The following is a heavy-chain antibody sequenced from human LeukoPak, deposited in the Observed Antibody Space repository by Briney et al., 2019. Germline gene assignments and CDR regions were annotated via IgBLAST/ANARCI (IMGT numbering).Heavy chain of an antibody. CDR2: IYYSGST. Sequence: SEALSLTCTVSGGSISSYYWSWIRQPPGKGLEWIGYIYYSGSTNYNPSLKSRVTISVDTSKNQFSLKRSSVTAADTAVYYCARDNIWGQGTMVTVSS. CDR3: ARDNI. V-gene: IGHV4-59*01. CDR1: GGSISSYY. J-gene: IGHJ3*02.